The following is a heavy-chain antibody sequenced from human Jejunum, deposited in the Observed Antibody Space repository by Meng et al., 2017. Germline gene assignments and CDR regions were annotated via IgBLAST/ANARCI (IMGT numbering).Heavy chain of an antibody. CDR2: IYYSGST. CDR1: GGSVSSGNYY. J-gene: IGHJ4*02. D-gene: IGHD6-13*01. V-gene: IGHV4-61*01. Sequence: QGPLQESGPGLVRPSETLSLTCTVSGGSVSSGNYYWSWIRQPPGKGLEWIGYIYYSGSTNYNPSLKSRVTISVDTSKNQFSLKLSSVTAADTAVYYCARGGFFEAAAANLIDSWGQGTLVTVSS. CDR3: ARGGFFEAAAANLIDS.